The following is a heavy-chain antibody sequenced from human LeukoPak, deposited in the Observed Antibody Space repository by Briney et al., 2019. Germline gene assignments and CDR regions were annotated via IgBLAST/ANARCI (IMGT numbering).Heavy chain of an antibody. D-gene: IGHD1-26*01. J-gene: IGHJ5*02. CDR2: ISSSSSYI. Sequence: PGGSLRLSCAASGFSFSSYTMNWVRQAPGKGLEWVSIISSSSSYIYYADSVKGRFTISSDNSKNTLYLQMNSLRAEDTAVYYCAKTIVGVTNWFDPWGQGTLVTVSS. CDR1: GFSFSSYT. V-gene: IGHV3-21*04. CDR3: AKTIVGVTNWFDP.